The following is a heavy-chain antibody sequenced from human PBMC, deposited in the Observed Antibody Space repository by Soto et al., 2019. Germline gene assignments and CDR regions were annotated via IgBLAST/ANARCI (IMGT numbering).Heavy chain of an antibody. V-gene: IGHV4-59*01. CDR1: GGPISSYY. D-gene: IGHD4-17*01. Sequence: PSETLSLTCTVSGGPISSYYWSWIRQPPGKGLEWIGYIYYSGSTNYNPSLKSRVTISVDTSKNQFSLKLSSVTAADTAVYYCARAATTVTTGWFDPWGQGTLVTVSS. CDR2: IYYSGST. CDR3: ARAATTVTTGWFDP. J-gene: IGHJ5*02.